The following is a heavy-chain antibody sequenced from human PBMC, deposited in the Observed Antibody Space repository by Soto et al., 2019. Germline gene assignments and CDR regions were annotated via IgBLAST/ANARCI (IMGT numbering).Heavy chain of an antibody. D-gene: IGHD3-16*01. CDR2: MRPDSGGA. V-gene: IGHV1-2*02. CDR1: GYTFTGYY. CDR3: ARDPHEGVYDY. J-gene: IGHJ4*02. Sequence: QVQLVQSGAEVKKPGASVKVSCKASGYTFTGYYLHWIRQAPGQGLEWMGWMRPDSGGANYAQKFQGRVSMTRDTSISTFYMELSRRRSDDTAVYYCARDPHEGVYDYWGQGTLVTVSS.